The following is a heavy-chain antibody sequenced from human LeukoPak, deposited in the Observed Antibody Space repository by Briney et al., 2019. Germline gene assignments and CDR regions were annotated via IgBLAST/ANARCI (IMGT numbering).Heavy chain of an antibody. CDR2: IDWDDDK. D-gene: IGHD6-6*01. V-gene: IGHV2-70*11. CDR3: ARTEYSSSSNYFDY. Sequence: SGPALVKPTQTLTLTCSFSGFSLSTSGMCVSWIRQPPGKALEWLARIDWDDDKYYSTSLKTRLTISKDTSKNQVVLTMTNMDPVDTATYYCARTEYSSSSNYFDYWGQGTLVTVSS. J-gene: IGHJ4*02. CDR1: GFSLSTSGMC.